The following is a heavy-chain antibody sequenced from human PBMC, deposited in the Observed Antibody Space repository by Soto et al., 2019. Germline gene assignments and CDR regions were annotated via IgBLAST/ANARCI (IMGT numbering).Heavy chain of an antibody. CDR3: GGRQTYYRAAQ. CDR2: IIPIFGTA. J-gene: IGHJ4*02. V-gene: IGHV1-69*01. D-gene: IGHD3-10*01. CDR1: GGTFSSYA. Sequence: QVQLVQSGAEVKKPGSSVKVSCKASGGTFSSYAISWVRQAPGHGLEWMGGIIPIFGTANYAQKFQGRITITPDETTSTAYMELNSLRSEDPAVYYWGGRQTYYRAAQGGQVTLVTVSS.